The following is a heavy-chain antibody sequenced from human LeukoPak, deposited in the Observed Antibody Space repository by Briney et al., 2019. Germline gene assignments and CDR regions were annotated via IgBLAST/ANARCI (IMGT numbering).Heavy chain of an antibody. J-gene: IGHJ4*02. CDR2: IYYSGST. CDR3: ARDPYSSSWYPQIDY. CDR1: GGSISSGDYY. V-gene: IGHV4-30-4*01. D-gene: IGHD6-13*01. Sequence: SSETLSLTCTVSGGSISSGDYYWSWIRQPPGKGLEWIGYIYYSGSTYYNPSLKSRVTISVDTSKNQFSLKLSSVTAADTAVYYCARDPYSSSWYPQIDYWGQGTLVTVSS.